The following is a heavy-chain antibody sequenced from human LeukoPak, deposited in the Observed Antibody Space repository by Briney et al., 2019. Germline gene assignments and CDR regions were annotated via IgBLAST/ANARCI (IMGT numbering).Heavy chain of an antibody. V-gene: IGHV3-7*01. CDR2: IKPDGSEK. J-gene: IGHJ4*02. CDR3: ARDRRGFDSSGYYFYY. D-gene: IGHD3-22*01. Sequence: GGSLRLSCAASGFTFSVHWMSWVRQAPGKGLEWVANIKPDGSEKNYVDSVKGRFTISRDNSKNTLYLQMNSLRAEDTAVYYCARDRRGFDSSGYYFYYWGQGTLVTVSS. CDR1: GFTFSVHW.